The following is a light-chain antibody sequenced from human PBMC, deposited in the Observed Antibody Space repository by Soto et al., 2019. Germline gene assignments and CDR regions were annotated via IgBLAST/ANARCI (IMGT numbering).Light chain of an antibody. CDR1: SSNIGSKT. CDR2: SNY. CDR3: SAWDASLNGYV. Sequence: VLTQPPSASGTPGQRVTISCSGSSSNIGSKTVNWYQQLPGTAPKLLIYSNYQRPSGVPDRFSGSKSGTSASLAISGLQSKDEADYYCSAWDASLNGYVFGTGTKVTVL. V-gene: IGLV1-44*01. J-gene: IGLJ1*01.